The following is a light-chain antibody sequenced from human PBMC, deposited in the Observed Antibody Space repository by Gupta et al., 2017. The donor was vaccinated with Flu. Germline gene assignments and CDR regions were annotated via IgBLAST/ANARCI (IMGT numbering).Light chain of an antibody. Sequence: QSALTQPASVSGSPGQSITISCTGTSSDVGGYNYVSWYQQYPGKAPKLIIYEVSNRPSGVSNRFSGSKSGTTASLTISGLQAEDEADYYCSSYTTINTLWVFGGGTKLTVL. CDR1: SSDVGGYNY. CDR2: EVS. V-gene: IGLV2-14*01. CDR3: SSYTTINTLWV. J-gene: IGLJ3*02.